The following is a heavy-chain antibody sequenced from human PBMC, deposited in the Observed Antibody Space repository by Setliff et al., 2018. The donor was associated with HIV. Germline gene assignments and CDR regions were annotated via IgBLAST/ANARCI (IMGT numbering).Heavy chain of an antibody. CDR2: IFPADSDT. Sequence: PGESLKISCKASGYSFTTSWIGWVRQMPGKGLEWMGIIFPADSDTTYSPSFQGQVTTSADKSISTAYLQWSRLKASDTAMYYCARHGPMRDGYNHGAFDYWGQGTPVTVSS. V-gene: IGHV5-51*01. CDR3: ARHGPMRDGYNHGAFDY. D-gene: IGHD5-12*01. J-gene: IGHJ4*02. CDR1: GYSFTTSW.